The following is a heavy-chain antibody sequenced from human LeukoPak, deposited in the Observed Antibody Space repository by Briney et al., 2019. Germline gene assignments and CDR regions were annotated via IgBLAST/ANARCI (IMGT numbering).Heavy chain of an antibody. J-gene: IGHJ4*02. CDR1: GGTFSSYT. V-gene: IGHV1-69*02. Sequence: SVKVSCKASGGTFSSYTISWVRQAPGQGLEWMGRIIPILGIANYAQKFQGRVTITMDESTSTAYMELSSLRSEDTAVYYCARSAFPTAMGIIYWGQGTLVTVSS. D-gene: IGHD5-18*01. CDR3: ARSAFPTAMGIIY. CDR2: IIPILGIA.